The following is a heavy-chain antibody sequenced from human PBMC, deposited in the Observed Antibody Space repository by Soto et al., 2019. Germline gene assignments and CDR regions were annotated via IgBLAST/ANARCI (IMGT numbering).Heavy chain of an antibody. V-gene: IGHV1-69*13. CDR2: IIPIFGTA. CDR3: ARGYDFWSGYSTYYYYGMDV. J-gene: IGHJ6*02. CDR1: GGTFSSYA. D-gene: IGHD3-3*01. Sequence: VASVKVSCKASGGTFSSYAISWVRQAPGQGLEWMGGIIPIFGTANYAQKFQGRVTITADESTSTAYMELSSLRSEDTAVYYCARGYDFWSGYSTYYYYGMDVWGQGTTVTVSS.